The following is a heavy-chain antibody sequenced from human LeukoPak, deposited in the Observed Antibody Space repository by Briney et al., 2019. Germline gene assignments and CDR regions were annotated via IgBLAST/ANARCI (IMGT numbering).Heavy chain of an antibody. D-gene: IGHD2-2*02. CDR1: GGSINSGSYY. V-gene: IGHV4-61*09. CDR3: ARCTSTSCYNFDY. J-gene: IGHJ4*02. CDR2: IYTTGST. Sequence: SESLSLTCTVSGGSINSGSYYWNWIRQSAGKGLGWIGHIYTTGSTNCNPSLKSRVTISLDTSKNQFSLKLNSVTAADTAVYSCARCTSTSCYNFDYWGQGTLVTVSS.